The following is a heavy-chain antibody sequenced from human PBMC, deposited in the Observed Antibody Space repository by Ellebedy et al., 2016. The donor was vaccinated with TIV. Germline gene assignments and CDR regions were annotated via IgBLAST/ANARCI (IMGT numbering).Heavy chain of an antibody. J-gene: IGHJ4*02. D-gene: IGHD5-24*01. Sequence: GGSLRLSXAASGFTFDDYAMHWVRQAPGKGLEWVSGISWNSDSIGYADSVKGRFTISRDNAKNSLYLQMNSLRAEDTALYYCAKDMSLRLNGYNLGYWGQGTLVTVSS. CDR2: ISWNSDSI. V-gene: IGHV3-9*01. CDR3: AKDMSLRLNGYNLGY. CDR1: GFTFDDYA.